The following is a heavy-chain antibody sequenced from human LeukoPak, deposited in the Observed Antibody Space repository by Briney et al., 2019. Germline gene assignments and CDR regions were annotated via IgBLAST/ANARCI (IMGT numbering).Heavy chain of an antibody. Sequence: PGGSLRLSCTASGFTLSDFWMTWVRQAPGKGPEWVADIKQDGSERNYADSLRGRFTISKDNAKNSLFLQMNSLRAEDTAVYYCARRGGSSSRRSPIDYCRQGTLATVCS. V-gene: IGHV3-7*02. CDR1: GFTLSDFW. CDR2: IKQDGSER. CDR3: ARRGGSSSRRSPIDY. D-gene: IGHD6-6*01. J-gene: IGHJ4*02.